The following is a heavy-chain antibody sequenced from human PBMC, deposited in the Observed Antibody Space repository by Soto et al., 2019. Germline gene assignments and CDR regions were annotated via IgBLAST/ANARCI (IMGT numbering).Heavy chain of an antibody. CDR2: IYYSGST. V-gene: IGHV4-59*08. D-gene: IGHD3-3*01. J-gene: IGHJ4*02. CDR3: ARRGYDFWSGYRYYFDY. CDR1: GGSISRYY. Sequence: SETLSLTCTVSGGSISRYYWSWIRQPPGKGLEWIGYIYYSGSTNYNPSLKSRVTISVDTSKNQFSLKLSSVTAADTAVYYCARRGYDFWSGYRYYFDYWGQGTLVTVSS.